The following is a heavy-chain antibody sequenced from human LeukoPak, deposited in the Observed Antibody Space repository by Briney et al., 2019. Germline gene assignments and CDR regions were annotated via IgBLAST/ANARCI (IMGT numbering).Heavy chain of an antibody. Sequence: ASVKVSCKASGYTFTSYDIIWVRQATGQGLEWMGWMNPNSGNTGYAQKFQGRVTITRNTSISTAYMELSSLRSEDTAVYYCARVRNYYYYMDVWGKGTTVTVSS. V-gene: IGHV1-8*03. CDR1: GYTFTSYD. CDR2: MNPNSGNT. J-gene: IGHJ6*03. CDR3: ARVRNYYYYMDV. D-gene: IGHD4-17*01.